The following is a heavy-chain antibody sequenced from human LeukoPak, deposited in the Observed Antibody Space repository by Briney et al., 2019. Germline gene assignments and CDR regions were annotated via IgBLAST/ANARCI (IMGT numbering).Heavy chain of an antibody. J-gene: IGHJ4*02. V-gene: IGHV1-18*01. CDR3: ARRPLYYGSAPLDY. CDR1: GYTFTSYG. D-gene: IGHD3-10*01. CDR2: ISGYNGNT. Sequence: ASVKVSCKASGYTFTSYGISWVRQAPGQGLEWMGWISGYNGNTNYVQKLQGRVTMTTDTSTSTVYMEVRSLRSDDAAVYYCARRPLYYGSAPLDYWGQGTLVTVSS.